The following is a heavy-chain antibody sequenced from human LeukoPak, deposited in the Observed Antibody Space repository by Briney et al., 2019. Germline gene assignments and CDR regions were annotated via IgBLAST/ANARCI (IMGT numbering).Heavy chain of an antibody. Sequence: SETLSLTCSVSGGSISDYYWTWIRQPPGKGLEWIGYAYYSGSTNYNPSLKSRVTISIDTSKNQFSLKLSSVTAADTAVYYCARADYYYGTSGYDWFDPWGQGTLVTVSS. D-gene: IGHD3-22*01. J-gene: IGHJ5*02. CDR2: AYYSGST. V-gene: IGHV4-59*01. CDR1: GGSISDYY. CDR3: ARADYYYGTSGYDWFDP.